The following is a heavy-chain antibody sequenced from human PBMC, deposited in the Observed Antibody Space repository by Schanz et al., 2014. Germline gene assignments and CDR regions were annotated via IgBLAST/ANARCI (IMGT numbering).Heavy chain of an antibody. Sequence: EVQLLESGGGLVRPGGSLRLSCAASGFTFSSYTMNWVRQAPGKGLEWVSGIGGSGDSTHYANSVKGRFIISRDNSKNTLYLQVNSLRAEDTAVYYCAKHVRSLTGNDYWGQGTLVTVSS. D-gene: IGHD3-9*01. CDR2: IGGSGDST. CDR1: GFTFSSYT. CDR3: AKHVRSLTGNDY. J-gene: IGHJ4*02. V-gene: IGHV3-23*01.